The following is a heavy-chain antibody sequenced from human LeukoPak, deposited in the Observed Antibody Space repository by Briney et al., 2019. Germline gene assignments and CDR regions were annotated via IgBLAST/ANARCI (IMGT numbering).Heavy chain of an antibody. CDR3: ATQRGSYLWGTDFDY. D-gene: IGHD3-16*01. J-gene: IGHJ4*02. Sequence: ASVKVSCKASGYTFTGYYMHWVRQAPVQGLEGMGWINPNSGDTKYAQKFQGRVTMTRDTSISTAYMELSRLRSDDTAVYYCATQRGSYLWGTDFDYWGQGTLVTVSS. CDR2: INPNSGDT. V-gene: IGHV1-2*02. CDR1: GYTFTGYY.